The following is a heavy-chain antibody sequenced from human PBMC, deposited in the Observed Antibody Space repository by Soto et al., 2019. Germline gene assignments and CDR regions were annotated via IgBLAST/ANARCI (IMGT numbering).Heavy chain of an antibody. Sequence: SETLSLTCTVSGGSVSSGSYYWSWIRQPPGKGLEWIGYIYYSGSTNYNPSLKSRVTISVDTSKNQFSLKLSSVTAADTAVYYCAGGSYYYGSASYDYWGQGTLVTVSS. CDR2: IYYSGST. CDR1: GGSVSSGSYY. J-gene: IGHJ4*02. CDR3: AGGSYYYGSASYDY. D-gene: IGHD3-10*01. V-gene: IGHV4-61*01.